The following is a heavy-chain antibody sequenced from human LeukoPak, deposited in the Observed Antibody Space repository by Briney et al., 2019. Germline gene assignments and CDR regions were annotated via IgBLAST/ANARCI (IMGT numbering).Heavy chain of an antibody. D-gene: IGHD3-22*01. J-gene: IGHJ4*02. Sequence: ASVAVSCKASGYTFTSYYMHWVRQAPGQGLEWMGIINPSGVTTIYAQKFQGRVTVTRDTSTSTVYMELSSLRSEDTAVYYCARDLGGRSGSLDYWGQGTLSPSPQ. CDR3: ARDLGGRSGSLDY. CDR1: GYTFTSYY. CDR2: INPSGVTT. V-gene: IGHV1-46*01.